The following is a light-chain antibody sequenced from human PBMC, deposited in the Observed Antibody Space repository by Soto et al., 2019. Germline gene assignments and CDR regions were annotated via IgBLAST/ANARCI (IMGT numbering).Light chain of an antibody. CDR2: KAS. CDR1: QSFSSW. Sequence: DIQMTQSPSTLSASVGDRVTMTCRASQSFSSWLAWYQQKPGKAPKLLIYKASSLESGVPSRFSGSGSGTEFTLTISSLQPDDFATYYCQQYNSYSWTFGQGTKVDIK. V-gene: IGKV1-5*03. J-gene: IGKJ1*01. CDR3: QQYNSYSWT.